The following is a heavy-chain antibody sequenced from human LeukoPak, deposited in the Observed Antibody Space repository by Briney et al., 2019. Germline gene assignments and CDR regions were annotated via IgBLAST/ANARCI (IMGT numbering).Heavy chain of an antibody. D-gene: IGHD1-26*01. CDR2: VGPSGART. CDR3: AKDQGASSYSFDY. V-gene: IGHV3-23*01. Sequence: GGSLRLSCAASGFTFSHHGMNWVRQAPGKGLEWVSGVGPSGARTYYADSVKGRFTVSRDNSKNTLYLQMDTLTAEDTAVYYCAKDQGASSYSFDYWGRGTLVTVSS. CDR1: GFTFSHHG. J-gene: IGHJ4*02.